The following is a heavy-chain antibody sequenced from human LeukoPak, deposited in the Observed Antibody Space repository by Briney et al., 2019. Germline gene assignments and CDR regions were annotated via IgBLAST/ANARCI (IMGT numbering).Heavy chain of an antibody. CDR2: IRYDGSNK. J-gene: IGHJ4*02. CDR1: GFTFSSYG. Sequence: GGSLRLFCAASGFTFSSYGMHWVRQAPGKGLEWVAFIRYDGSNKYYADSVKGRFTISRDNSKNTLYLQMNSLRAEDTAVYYCAKSRAAATTLLFDYWGQGTLVTVSS. V-gene: IGHV3-30*02. D-gene: IGHD6-13*01. CDR3: AKSRAAATTLLFDY.